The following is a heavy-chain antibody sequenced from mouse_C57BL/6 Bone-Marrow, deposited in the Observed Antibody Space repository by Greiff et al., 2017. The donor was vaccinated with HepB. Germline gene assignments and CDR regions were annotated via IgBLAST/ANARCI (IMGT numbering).Heavy chain of an antibody. CDR1: GFSFNTYA. CDR3: VRLGLNWSYAMDY. Sequence: EVQLVESGGGLVQPKGSLKLSCAASGFSFNTYAMNWVRQAPGKGLEWVARIRSKSNNYATYYADSVKDRFTISRDDSESMLYLQMNNLKTEDTAMYYCVRLGLNWSYAMDYWGQGTSVTVSS. V-gene: IGHV10-1*01. J-gene: IGHJ4*01. D-gene: IGHD4-1*01. CDR2: IRSKSNNYAT.